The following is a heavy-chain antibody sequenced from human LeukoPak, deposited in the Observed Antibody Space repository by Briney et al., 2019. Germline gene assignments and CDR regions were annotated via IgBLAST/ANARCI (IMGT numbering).Heavy chain of an antibody. CDR2: IYHSGST. J-gene: IGHJ4*02. Sequence: SETLSLTCAVSGYSISSGYYWGWIRQPPGKGLEWIGIIYHSGSTYYTPSLKSRVTISVDTSKNQFSLKLSSVTAADTAVYYCARRAWNVLLFDYRGQGTLVTVSS. CDR3: ARRAWNVLLFDY. V-gene: IGHV4-38-2*01. CDR1: GYSISSGYY. D-gene: IGHD1-1*01.